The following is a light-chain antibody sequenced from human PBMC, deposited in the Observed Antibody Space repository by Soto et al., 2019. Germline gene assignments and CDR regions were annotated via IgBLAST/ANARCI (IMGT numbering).Light chain of an antibody. CDR2: YDS. V-gene: IGLV3-21*04. CDR1: NIGSKS. Sequence: SYELTQPPSVSVAPGKTARITCGGNNIGSKSVHWYQQKPGQAPVLVIYYDSDRPSGIPERFSGSNSGNTATLTISRVEAGDEADYYCQVWDRSSALLVFGGGTKLTVL. J-gene: IGLJ3*02. CDR3: QVWDRSSALLV.